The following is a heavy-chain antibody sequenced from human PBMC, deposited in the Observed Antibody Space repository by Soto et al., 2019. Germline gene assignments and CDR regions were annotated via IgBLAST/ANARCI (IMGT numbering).Heavy chain of an antibody. CDR3: ASDDEGGRYCDLGH. CDR2: ILDDGNNK. J-gene: IGHJ4*02. Sequence: QVQLVESGGGVVQPGRSLRLSCAASGFTFSNHIMHWVRQAPGKGLEWVAVILDDGNNKYYADSVKGRFTISRDNSKYSLDLQMNSLRTEDTAVYYCASDDEGGRYCDLGHWGQGTLVTVSS. CDR1: GFTFSNHI. V-gene: IGHV3-30-3*01. D-gene: IGHD2-15*01.